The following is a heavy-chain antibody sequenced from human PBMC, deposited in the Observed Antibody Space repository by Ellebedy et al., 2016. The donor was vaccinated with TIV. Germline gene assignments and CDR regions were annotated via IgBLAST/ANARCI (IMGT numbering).Heavy chain of an antibody. V-gene: IGHV4-59*01. D-gene: IGHD3-10*02. J-gene: IGHJ6*02. CDR3: ARGVLFGESPTIRGMDV. Sequence: MPSETLSLTCTVSGGSISGYYWSWIRQPPGKGLEWIGYIYYSGRTDYSPSLKSRVTITVDTSKNHFSLKLSSVTAADTAVYYCARGVLFGESPTIRGMDVWGQGTTVTVSS. CDR1: GGSISGYY. CDR2: IYYSGRT.